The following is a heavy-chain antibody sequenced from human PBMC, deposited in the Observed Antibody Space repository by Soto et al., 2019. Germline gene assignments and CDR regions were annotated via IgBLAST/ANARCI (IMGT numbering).Heavy chain of an antibody. CDR3: ATVPTYYYDRSGYANAFDI. CDR2: IYYSGST. Sequence: SETLSLTCTVSGDSINSGDYYWSWIRQPPGKGLEWIGYIYYSGSTHHNPSLKSRINISLDTSKNQFSLKLSYVTAADTAVYYCATVPTYYYDRSGYANAFDIWGQGTMVTVSS. J-gene: IGHJ3*02. CDR1: GDSINSGDYY. V-gene: IGHV4-30-4*01. D-gene: IGHD3-22*01.